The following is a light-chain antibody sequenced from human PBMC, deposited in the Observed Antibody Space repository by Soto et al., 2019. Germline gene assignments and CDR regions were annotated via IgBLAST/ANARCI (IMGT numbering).Light chain of an antibody. J-gene: IGKJ2*01. Sequence: DIVMTQSPDSLAGSLGERATINCKSSQSVLYSSDNKNYLAWYQQNPGQPPKLLIYWASTRESGVPDRFSGSGSGTDFTLTISSMQAEDVAIYYCQQYYITPPTFGQGTKLEIK. CDR3: QQYYITPPT. V-gene: IGKV4-1*01. CDR1: QSVLYSSDNKNY. CDR2: WAS.